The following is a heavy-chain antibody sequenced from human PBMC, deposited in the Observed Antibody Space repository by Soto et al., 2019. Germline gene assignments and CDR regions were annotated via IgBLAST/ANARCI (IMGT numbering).Heavy chain of an antibody. CDR2: IYHRGST. CDR3: ERVVVEGYYGISGYPKSAVDAGNNCLDP. Sequence: PSETLSLTCAVSGGSISSGNWWIWVRQPPGKGLEWIWEIYHRGSTNYNPSLKSRVTISVDKSKNQFSLKLSSLTAEDTAVYYSERVVVEGYYGISGYPKSAVDAGNNCLDPWGQGTLV. J-gene: IGHJ5*02. V-gene: IGHV4-4*02. D-gene: IGHD3-22*01. CDR1: GGSISSGNW.